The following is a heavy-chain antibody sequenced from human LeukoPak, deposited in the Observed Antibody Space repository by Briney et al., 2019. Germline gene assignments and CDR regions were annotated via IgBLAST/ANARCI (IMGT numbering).Heavy chain of an antibody. CDR3: AKDISLAAAGTLDY. CDR2: ISWNSGSI. J-gene: IGHJ4*02. V-gene: IGHV3-9*03. D-gene: IGHD6-13*01. CDR1: GFTFDDYA. Sequence: GRSLRLSCAASGFTFDDYAMHLVRQAPGKGLEWVSGISWNSGSIGYADSVKGRFTISRDNAKNSLYLQMNSLRAEDMALYYCAKDISLAAAGTLDYWGQGTLVTVSS.